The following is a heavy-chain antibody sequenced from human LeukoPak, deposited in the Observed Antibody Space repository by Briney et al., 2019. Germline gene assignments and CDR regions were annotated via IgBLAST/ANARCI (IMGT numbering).Heavy chain of an antibody. D-gene: IGHD5-18*01. Sequence: GGSLRLSCAASGFTFTNYAMSWVRQAPGKGLEWVSSITGSGGSSYYADSVKDRFTTSRDTSKNTLYLQLNSLRAEDTAVYYCAKEGRYTYGYVDYWGQGTLVTVSS. CDR3: AKEGRYTYGYVDY. CDR1: GFTFTNYA. CDR2: ITGSGGSS. J-gene: IGHJ4*02. V-gene: IGHV3-23*01.